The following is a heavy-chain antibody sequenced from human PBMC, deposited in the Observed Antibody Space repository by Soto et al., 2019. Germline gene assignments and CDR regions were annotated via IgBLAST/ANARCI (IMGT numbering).Heavy chain of an antibody. Sequence: QVQLVQSGAEVKKPGASVKVSCKASGYTFTSYDINWVRQATGQGLEWMGWMNPNSGNTGYAQKFQGRVTMTRNTSLSTAYRDLSTLRSDDTAVYYCARESNWKGVDYWGQGTLVTVSS. J-gene: IGHJ4*02. D-gene: IGHD1-20*01. CDR3: ARESNWKGVDY. CDR2: MNPNSGNT. V-gene: IGHV1-8*01. CDR1: GYTFTSYD.